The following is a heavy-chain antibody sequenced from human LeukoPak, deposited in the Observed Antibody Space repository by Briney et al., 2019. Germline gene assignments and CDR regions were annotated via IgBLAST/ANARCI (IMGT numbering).Heavy chain of an antibody. J-gene: IGHJ4*02. CDR3: AKEGRSLQTY. D-gene: IGHD5-24*01. Sequence: PSETLSLTCAVYGGSFSGYYWSWVRLAPGKGLEWVANIKEDGTETYYVDSVKGRFTISRDNAKNSLYLQMNSLRVEDTAVYYCAKEGRSLQTYWGQGTLVTVSS. CDR2: IKEDGTET. V-gene: IGHV3-7*03. CDR1: GGSFSGYY.